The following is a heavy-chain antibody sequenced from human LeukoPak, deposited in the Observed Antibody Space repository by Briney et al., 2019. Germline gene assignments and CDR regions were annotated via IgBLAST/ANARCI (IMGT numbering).Heavy chain of an antibody. CDR3: ARWGGWFDY. V-gene: IGHV4-59*01. CDR1: GGSISSYY. Sequence: AETLSLTCTVSGGSISSYYWSWIRQPPGKGLEWIGYIYYSGSTNYNPSLKSRVTISVDTSKNQFSLKLSSVTAADTAVYYCARWGGWFDYWGQGTLVTVSS. CDR2: IYYSGST. J-gene: IGHJ4*02. D-gene: IGHD3-16*01.